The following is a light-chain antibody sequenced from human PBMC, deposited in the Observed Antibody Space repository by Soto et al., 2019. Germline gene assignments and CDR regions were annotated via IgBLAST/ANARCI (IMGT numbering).Light chain of an antibody. CDR1: SSDVGGYNY. J-gene: IGLJ3*02. CDR2: EVT. V-gene: IGLV2-8*01. CDR3: SSYAASNNFYFV. Sequence: QSALTQPPSASGSPGQSVTISCTGTSSDVGGYNYVSWYQQYPGRAPKLMIYEVTKRPSGVPERCSGSMSGNTASLTVSGLQAEDEADYYCSSYAASNNFYFVFGGGTKLTVL.